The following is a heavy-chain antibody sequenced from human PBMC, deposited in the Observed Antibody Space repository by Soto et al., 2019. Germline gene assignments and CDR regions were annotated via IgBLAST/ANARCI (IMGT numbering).Heavy chain of an antibody. CDR1: GGTFSSYA. CDR3: ASLLRFLEWLPRNPYYYYGMDV. Sequence: ASVKVSCKSSGGTFSSYAIIWVRQAPGQGLGWMGGIIPIFGTANYAQKFQGRVTITADESTSTAYMELSSLRSEDTAVYYCASLLRFLEWLPRNPYYYYGMDVWGQGTTVNVSS. J-gene: IGHJ6*02. D-gene: IGHD3-3*01. CDR2: IIPIFGTA. V-gene: IGHV1-69*13.